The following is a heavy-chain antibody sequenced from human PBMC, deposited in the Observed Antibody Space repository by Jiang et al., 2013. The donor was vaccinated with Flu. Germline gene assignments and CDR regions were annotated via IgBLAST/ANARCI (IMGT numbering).Heavy chain of an antibody. CDR3: ARDLITMVRGNWFDP. J-gene: IGHJ5*02. CDR1: GYTFTSYY. CDR2: INPSGGST. Sequence: GAEVKKPGASVKVSCKASGYTFTSYYMHWVRQAPGQGLEWMGIINPSGGSTSYAQKFQGRVTMTRDTSTSTVYMELSSLRSEDTAVYYCARDLITMVRGNWFDPWGQGTLVTVSS. V-gene: IGHV1-46*03. D-gene: IGHD3-10*01.